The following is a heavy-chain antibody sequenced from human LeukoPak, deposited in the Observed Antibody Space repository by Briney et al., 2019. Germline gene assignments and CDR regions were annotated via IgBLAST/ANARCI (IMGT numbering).Heavy chain of an antibody. CDR1: VYTFTNFY. V-gene: IGHV1-2*02. CDR2: MNPNSGDT. D-gene: IGHD2-2*01. Sequence: ASVKVSCKASVYTFTNFYIHWVRQAPGQGLEWMGWMNPNSGDTSYAREFQDRVTMTRDTSRSTAYMELSRLRSDDTAVYFCARRPINCIITNCYVDYWGQGTLVTVSS. CDR3: ARRPINCIITNCYVDY. J-gene: IGHJ4*02.